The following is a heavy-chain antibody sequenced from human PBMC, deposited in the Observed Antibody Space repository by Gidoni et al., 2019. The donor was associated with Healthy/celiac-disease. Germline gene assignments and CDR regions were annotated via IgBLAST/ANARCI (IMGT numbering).Heavy chain of an antibody. CDR1: GYSISSGYD. Sequence: QVQLQESGPGLVKPSEPLSLTCDVSGYSISSGYDWGWIRQPPGKGLEWIGSIYHSGSTYYNPSLKSRVTISVDTSKNQFSLKLSSVTAADTAVYYCARVVGIYDSSGYYYWFDPWGQGTLVTVSS. V-gene: IGHV4-38-2*01. CDR3: ARVVGIYDSSGYYYWFDP. J-gene: IGHJ5*02. D-gene: IGHD3-22*01. CDR2: IYHSGST.